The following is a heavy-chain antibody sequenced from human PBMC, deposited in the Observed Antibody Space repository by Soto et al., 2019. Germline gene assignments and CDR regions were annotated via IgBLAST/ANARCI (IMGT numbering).Heavy chain of an antibody. J-gene: IGHJ4*02. CDR1: GFTFDDYA. Sequence: PGGSLRLSCAASGFTFDDYAMHWVRQAPGKGLEWVSGISWNSGSIGYADSVKGRFTISRDNAKNSLYLQMNSLRAEDTALYYCAAVYDYIWGSSTQNFDYWGQGTLVNVSS. D-gene: IGHD3-16*01. CDR2: ISWNSGSI. CDR3: AAVYDYIWGSSTQNFDY. V-gene: IGHV3-9*01.